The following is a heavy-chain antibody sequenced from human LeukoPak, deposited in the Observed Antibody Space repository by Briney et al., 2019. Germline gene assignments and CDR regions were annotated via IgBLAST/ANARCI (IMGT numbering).Heavy chain of an antibody. J-gene: IGHJ4*02. Sequence: GGSLRLSCAASGFTFSSYWMHWVRQAPGKGLVWVSRINSDGSRTNYADSVKGRFTISRDNAKNTLYLQMNSLRAEDTAVYHCAGDGSAWLPFDYWGQGTLVTVSS. V-gene: IGHV3-74*01. CDR1: GFTFSSYW. D-gene: IGHD6-19*01. CDR2: INSDGSRT. CDR3: AGDGSAWLPFDY.